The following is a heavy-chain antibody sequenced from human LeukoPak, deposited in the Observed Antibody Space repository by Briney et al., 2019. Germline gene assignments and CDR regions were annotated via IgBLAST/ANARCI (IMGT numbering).Heavy chain of an antibody. J-gene: IGHJ3*02. CDR1: GYMFTTYY. D-gene: IGHD6-19*01. CDR3: ARGLQENLAWLKAFSAFDI. V-gene: IGHV1-18*01. Sequence: ASVKVSCKTSGYMFTTYYPHWVRQAPGQGLEWMGWINPHSGGTNYAQKLQGRVTMTTDTSTSTAYMELRSLRSDDTAVYYCARGLQENLAWLKAFSAFDIWGQGTMATVSS. CDR2: INPHSGGT.